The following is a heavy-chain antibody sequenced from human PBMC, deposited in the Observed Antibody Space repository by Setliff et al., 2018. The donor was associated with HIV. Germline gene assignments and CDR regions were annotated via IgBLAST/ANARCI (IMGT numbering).Heavy chain of an antibody. J-gene: IGHJ3*02. V-gene: IGHV1-2*02. CDR3: ARGDWELLGAFDI. D-gene: IGHD1-26*01. CDR2: INVNSGGT. CDR1: GYLFTGYY. Sequence: VASVKVSCKASGYLFTGYYMHWVRQAPGQGLEWMGWINVNSGGTKYAQKFQGRVTMTRDTSISTAYMELSSLRSDDTAVYYCARGDWELLGAFDIWGQGTMVTVSS.